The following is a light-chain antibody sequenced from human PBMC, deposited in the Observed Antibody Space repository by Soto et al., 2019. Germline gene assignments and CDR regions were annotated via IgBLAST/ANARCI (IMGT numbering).Light chain of an antibody. V-gene: IGKV3-15*01. CDR2: GAS. CDR1: QSVSNN. J-gene: IGKJ5*01. Sequence: EIVMTQSPATLSVSPGDTATLSCRASQSVSNNVAWYQQKPGQAPRLLILGASTRATGIPARFSGSGSGTEFTLSISSLQSEDFAVYYCKQYKEWPPFTFGQGTRLEI. CDR3: KQYKEWPPFT.